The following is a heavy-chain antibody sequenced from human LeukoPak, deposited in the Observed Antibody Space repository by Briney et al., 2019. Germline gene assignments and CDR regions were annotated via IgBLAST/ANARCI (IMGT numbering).Heavy chain of an antibody. CDR2: IYHSGDT. CDR3: ARLYSKSGYYFDY. D-gene: IGHD4-11*01. CDR1: GGSISSYY. Sequence: PSETLSLTCTVSGGSISSYYWSWIRQPPGKGLEWIGYIYHSGDTYYNPSLKSRLTISVDKSKNQFSLKLSSVTAADTAVYYCARLYSKSGYYFDYWGQGTLVTVSS. V-gene: IGHV4-59*12. J-gene: IGHJ4*02.